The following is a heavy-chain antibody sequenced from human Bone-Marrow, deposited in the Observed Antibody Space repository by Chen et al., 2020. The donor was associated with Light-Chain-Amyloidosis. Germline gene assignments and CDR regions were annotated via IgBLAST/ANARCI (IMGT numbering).Heavy chain of an antibody. CDR3: ARDRPKLGVWYFDL. D-gene: IGHD7-27*01. CDR1: GFLFNTYA. CDR2: VWYDGSKK. V-gene: IGHV3-33*01. Sequence: QVQLVESGGGAVQPGKSLRLSCAASGFLFNTYAMHWVRQAPGKDLEWVATVWYDGSKKQYGDSVKGRFTISRDNSKNTIYLQMNNLTVEDTAVYFCARDRPKLGVWYFDLWGRGTLLTVSS. J-gene: IGHJ2*01.